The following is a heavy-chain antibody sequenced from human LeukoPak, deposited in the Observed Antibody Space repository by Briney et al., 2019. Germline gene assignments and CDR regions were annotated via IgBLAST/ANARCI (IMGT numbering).Heavy chain of an antibody. V-gene: IGHV1-24*01. J-gene: IGHJ4*02. CDR1: GYTLTELP. Sequence: ASVKVSCKVSGYTLTELPMHWVRQAPGKGLEWMGGFDPEDGETIYAQKFQGRVTMTEDTSTDTAYMELSSLRSEDTAVYYCASRYCSGGSCYPFDYWGQGTLVTVSS. CDR3: ASRYCSGGSCYPFDY. D-gene: IGHD2-15*01. CDR2: FDPEDGET.